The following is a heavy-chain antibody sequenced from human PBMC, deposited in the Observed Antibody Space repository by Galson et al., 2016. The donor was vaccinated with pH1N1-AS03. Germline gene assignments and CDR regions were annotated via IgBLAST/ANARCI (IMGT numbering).Heavy chain of an antibody. CDR1: GGSISSYY. CDR3: VSVWGDYNY. D-gene: IGHD3-16*01. V-gene: IGHV4-4*07. J-gene: IGHJ4*02. Sequence: ETLSLTCTVSGGSISSYYWSWIRQPAGKGLEWIGRIYTSGSTIYNPSLKSRVTVSVNTSKNQLSLKLTSVTAADTAVYYCVSVWGDYNYWGQGTLVTVSS. CDR2: IYTSGST.